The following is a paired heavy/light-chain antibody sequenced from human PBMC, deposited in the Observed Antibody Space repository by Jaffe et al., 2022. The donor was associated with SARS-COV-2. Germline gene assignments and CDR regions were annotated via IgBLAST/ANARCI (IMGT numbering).Light chain of an antibody. CDR1: HDITTS. V-gene: IGKV1-39*01. CDR2: AST. CDR3: QQSYTTLGT. Sequence: DIQVTQSPSSLSASVGVRVTISCRTSHDITTSLNWYQQKPGKAPSLLIYASTNLQSGVPSRFSGSGSGTDFTLTISSLQPEDFATYYCQQSYTTLGTFGPGTRVDVK. J-gene: IGKJ3*01.
Heavy chain of an antibody. V-gene: IGHV5-51*01. CDR2: IYPGDSDS. Sequence: EVQLVESGAEVKKPGESLKISCEGSGYNFTRYWIGWVRQTAGKGLEWMGIIYPGDSDSRYSPSFHGQVTLSVDKSIRTAYLHWSSLQASDTAMYYCVRMLYGNGGYDLNVAHDAFDFWGQGTMIIVSS. CDR3: VRMLYGNGGYDLNVAHDAFDF. D-gene: IGHD5-12*01. J-gene: IGHJ3*01. CDR1: GYNFTRYW.